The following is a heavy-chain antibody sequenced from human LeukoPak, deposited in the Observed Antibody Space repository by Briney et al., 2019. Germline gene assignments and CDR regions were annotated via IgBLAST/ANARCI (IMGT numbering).Heavy chain of an antibody. Sequence: QPGGSLRLSCAASGFTVSSNYMSWVRQAPGKGLEWVANIKQDGSEKYYVDSVKGRFTISRDNAKNSLYLQMNSLRAEDTAVYYCARVRYSDYWGQGTLVTVSS. CDR2: IKQDGSEK. CDR1: GFTVSSNY. CDR3: ARVRYSDY. D-gene: IGHD3-9*01. J-gene: IGHJ4*02. V-gene: IGHV3-7*04.